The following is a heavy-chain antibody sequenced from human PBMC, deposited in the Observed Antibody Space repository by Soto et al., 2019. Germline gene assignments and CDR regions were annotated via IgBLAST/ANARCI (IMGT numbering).Heavy chain of an antibody. CDR3: AREDFWSGYHYFDY. Sequence: GGSLRLSCAASGFTFSSYGMHWVRQAPGKGLEWVAVIWYDGSNKYYADSVKGRFTISRDNSKNTLYLQMNSLRAEDTAVYYCAREDFWSGYHYFDYWGQGTLVTVSS. D-gene: IGHD3-3*01. CDR2: IWYDGSNK. CDR1: GFTFSSYG. J-gene: IGHJ4*02. V-gene: IGHV3-33*01.